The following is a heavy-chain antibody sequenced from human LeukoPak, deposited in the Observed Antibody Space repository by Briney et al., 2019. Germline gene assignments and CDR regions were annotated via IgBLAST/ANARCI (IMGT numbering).Heavy chain of an antibody. CDR1: GGSISSSSYY. J-gene: IGHJ4*02. CDR3: ARTPSGSLSKVDY. Sequence: SETLSLTCTVSGGSISSSSYYWGWIRQPPGKGLEWIGSIYYSGSTYYNPSLKSRVTISVDTSKNQFSLKLSSVTAADTALYYCARTPSGSLSKVDYWGQGTLVTVSS. CDR2: IYYSGST. V-gene: IGHV4-39*01. D-gene: IGHD6-19*01.